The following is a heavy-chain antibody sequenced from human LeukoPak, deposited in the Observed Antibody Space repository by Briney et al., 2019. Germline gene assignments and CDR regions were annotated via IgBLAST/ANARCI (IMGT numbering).Heavy chain of an antibody. CDR3: ASYNGGSPFGYYFDC. CDR2: IYYSGST. J-gene: IGHJ4*02. Sequence: PSETLSLICTVSGGSISSYYWRWVRQPPGKGLEWIGYIYYSGSTNYNPSLKSRVTISVDTSKNQFSLKLSSVTAADTAVYYCASYNGGSPFGYYFDCWGQGTLVTVSS. D-gene: IGHD1-26*01. V-gene: IGHV4-59*08. CDR1: GGSISSYY.